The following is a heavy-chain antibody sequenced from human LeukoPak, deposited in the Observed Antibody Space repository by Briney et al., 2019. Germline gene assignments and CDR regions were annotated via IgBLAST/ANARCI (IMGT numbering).Heavy chain of an antibody. J-gene: IGHJ4*02. V-gene: IGHV3-23*01. D-gene: IGHD2-15*01. CDR2: ISGSGGST. CDR3: AKEVVVVVAATWIDY. Sequence: PGGSLRLSCAASGFTFSSYAMSWVRQAQGKGLEWVSAISGSGGSTYYADSVKGRFTISRDNSKNTLYLQMNSLRAEDTAVYYCAKEVVVVVAATWIDYWGQGTLVTVSS. CDR1: GFTFSSYA.